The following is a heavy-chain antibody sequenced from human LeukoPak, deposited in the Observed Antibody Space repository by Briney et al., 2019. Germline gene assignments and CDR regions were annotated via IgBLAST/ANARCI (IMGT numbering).Heavy chain of an antibody. CDR3: ARLGKGTTETTQDI. CDR1: GYSISSGYY. V-gene: IGHV4-38-2*01. CDR2: IYHSGST. J-gene: IGHJ6*04. Sequence: PSETLSLTCAVSGYSISSGYYWGWIRQPPGKGLEWIGSIYHSGSTYYNPSLKSRVTISVDTSKNQFSLKLSSVTAADTAVYYCARLGKGTTETTQDIWGKGTTITVSS. D-gene: IGHD4-11*01.